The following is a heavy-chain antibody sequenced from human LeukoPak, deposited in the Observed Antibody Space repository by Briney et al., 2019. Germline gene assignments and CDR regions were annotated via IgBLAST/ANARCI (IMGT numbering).Heavy chain of an antibody. D-gene: IGHD2-2*01. Sequence: PGGSLRLSCAASGFTFSSYAMHWVRQAPGKGLEWVAVISYDGSNKYYADSVKGRFTISRDNSKNTLYLQMNSLRAEDTAVYYCARERFRNHQRYCSSTSCYPVGPWGQGTLVTVSS. J-gene: IGHJ5*02. CDR3: ARERFRNHQRYCSSTSCYPVGP. CDR2: ISYDGSNK. V-gene: IGHV3-30-3*01. CDR1: GFTFSSYA.